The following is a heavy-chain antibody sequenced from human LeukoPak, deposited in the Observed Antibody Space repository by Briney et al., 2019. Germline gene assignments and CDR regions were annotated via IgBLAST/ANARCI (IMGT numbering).Heavy chain of an antibody. D-gene: IGHD5-18*01. CDR1: GFTFSSYA. CDR3: AFLQLWREDH. V-gene: IGHV3-21*01. J-gene: IGHJ4*02. Sequence: PGGSLRLSCAASGFTFSSYAMNWVRHAPGRGLEWVSAISSSSAHIYYADSVKGRFTISRDNAKNSLYLQMNSLRAEDTAVYYCAFLQLWREDHWGQGTLVTVSS. CDR2: ISSSSAHI.